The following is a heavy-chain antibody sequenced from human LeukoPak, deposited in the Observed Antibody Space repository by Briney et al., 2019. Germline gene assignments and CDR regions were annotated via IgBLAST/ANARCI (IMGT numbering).Heavy chain of an antibody. Sequence: ASVKVSCKASGGTFSSYAISWVRQAPGQGLEWMGGIIPIFGTANYAQKFQGRVTITADKSTSTAYMELSSLRSEDTAVYYCARDPLYEQQLGRGWFDPWGQGTLVTVSS. CDR1: GGTFSSYA. CDR3: ARDPLYEQQLGRGWFDP. CDR2: IIPIFGTA. V-gene: IGHV1-69*06. J-gene: IGHJ5*02. D-gene: IGHD6-13*01.